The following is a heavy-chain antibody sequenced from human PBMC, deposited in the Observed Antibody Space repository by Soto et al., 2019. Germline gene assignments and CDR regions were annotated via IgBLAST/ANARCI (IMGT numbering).Heavy chain of an antibody. D-gene: IGHD4-17*01. V-gene: IGHV3-23*01. Sequence: EVELLESGGGLIQPGGSLRLSCAVSGFTFSRYAMTWVRQAPGKGLEWVSAISGSGGGTYYADSVKGRFTISRDNSKNRLYLQMNNLRAEDTAVYYWATGEDYGGNTKDYWGQGTLVTVSS. J-gene: IGHJ4*02. CDR1: GFTFSRYA. CDR3: ATGEDYGGNTKDY. CDR2: ISGSGGGT.